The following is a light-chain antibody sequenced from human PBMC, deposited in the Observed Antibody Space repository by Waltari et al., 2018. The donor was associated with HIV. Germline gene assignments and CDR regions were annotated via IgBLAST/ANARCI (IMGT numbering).Light chain of an antibody. CDR3: TSYAGRNTLV. J-gene: IGLJ2*01. CDR2: EVF. V-gene: IGLV2-8*01. Sequence: QSALTQPPSASGSPGQSVTISCTGKTSDVGAYNYVSWYQQHPGKAPKLMIDEVFKRPSGVPDRVSGSKSGNTASLTVSGLQAEDEADYYCTSYAGRNTLVFGGGTKLTVL. CDR1: TSDVGAYNY.